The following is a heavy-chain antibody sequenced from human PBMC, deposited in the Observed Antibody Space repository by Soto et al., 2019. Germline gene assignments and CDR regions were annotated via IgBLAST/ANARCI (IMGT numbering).Heavy chain of an antibody. V-gene: IGHV3-23*01. CDR3: AKDHYDILTGYPNWFDP. J-gene: IGHJ5*02. CDR1: GFTFSSYA. CDR2: ISGSGGST. Sequence: EVQLLESGGGLVQPGGSLRLSCAASGFTFSSYAMSWVRQAPGKGLEWVSAISGSGGSTYYADSVKGRFTISRDNSKNTLYLQTNSLRAEDTAVYYCAKDHYDILTGYPNWFDPWGQGTLVTVSS. D-gene: IGHD3-9*01.